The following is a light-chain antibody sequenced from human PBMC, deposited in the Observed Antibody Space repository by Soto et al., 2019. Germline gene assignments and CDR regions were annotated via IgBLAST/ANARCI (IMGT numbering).Light chain of an antibody. CDR2: GNN. CDR3: RSYDSSLSGYVV. J-gene: IGLJ2*01. V-gene: IGLV1-40*01. CDR1: GSNIGGSYD. Sequence: QSVLTQPPSVSAAPGQRVTISCTGSGSNIGGSYDVHWYQQLPGTAPKLLIYGNNNRPSGIPDRFSGSKSGTSASLGITGLQAGDEADYYCRSYDSSLSGYVVFGGGTKLTVL.